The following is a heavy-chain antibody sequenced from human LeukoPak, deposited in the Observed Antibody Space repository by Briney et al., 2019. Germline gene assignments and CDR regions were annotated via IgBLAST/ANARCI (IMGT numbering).Heavy chain of an antibody. V-gene: IGHV1-2*06. Sequence: ASVNVSFTASGYTFTVYYMHWVRQAPGQGLEWVGRINPNSGGTNYAQKFQGRVTMTRDTSISTAYMELNTLRSDDTAVYYCAREDGFCSSSSCYNDYWGQGTLVTVSS. CDR1: GYTFTVYY. D-gene: IGHD2-2*02. CDR3: AREDGFCSSSSCYNDY. CDR2: INPNSGGT. J-gene: IGHJ4*02.